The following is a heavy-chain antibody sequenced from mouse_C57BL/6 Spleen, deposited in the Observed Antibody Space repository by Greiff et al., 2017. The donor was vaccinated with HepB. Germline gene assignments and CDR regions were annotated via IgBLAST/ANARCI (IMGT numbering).Heavy chain of an antibody. Sequence: DVMLVESGGGLVKPGGSLKLSCAASGFTFSDYGMHWVRQAPEKGLEWVAYISSGSSTIYYADTVKGRFTISRDNAKNTLFLQMTSLRSEDTAMYYCARDYDGYYGVAYWGQGTLVTVSA. CDR1: GFTFSDYG. J-gene: IGHJ3*01. D-gene: IGHD2-3*01. V-gene: IGHV5-17*01. CDR3: ARDYDGYYGVAY. CDR2: ISSGSSTI.